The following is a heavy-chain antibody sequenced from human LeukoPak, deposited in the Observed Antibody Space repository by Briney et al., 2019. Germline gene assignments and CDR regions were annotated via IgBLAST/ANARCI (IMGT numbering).Heavy chain of an antibody. D-gene: IGHD6-19*01. J-gene: IGHJ4*02. CDR2: IKEDGSVQ. CDR3: AREVWAAVAVSDY. V-gene: IGHV3-7*01. Sequence: PGGSLRLSCAASGFTFSSYWMSWARQAPGKGLEWVANIKEDGSVQYYVDSVKGRFTISRDNAKTSLYVQMNSLRAEDTAVYYCAREVWAAVAVSDYWGQGTLVTVSS. CDR1: GFTFSSYW.